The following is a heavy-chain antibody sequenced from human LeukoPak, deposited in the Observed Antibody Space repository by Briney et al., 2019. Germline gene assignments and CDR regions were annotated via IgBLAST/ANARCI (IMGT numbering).Heavy chain of an antibody. J-gene: IGHJ5*02. CDR1: GGSISSYY. Sequence: PSETLSLTCTVPGGSISSYYWRWIRQPPGKGLGWIGYIYYSGRTNYTPSLPSRATISVDTAKIQCSLNLNSVTAADTAVYFCARAVLRDFDWTGGFVTWGQGTLGTVSS. D-gene: IGHD3-9*01. CDR2: IYYSGRT. CDR3: ARAVLRDFDWTGGFVT. V-gene: IGHV4-59*01.